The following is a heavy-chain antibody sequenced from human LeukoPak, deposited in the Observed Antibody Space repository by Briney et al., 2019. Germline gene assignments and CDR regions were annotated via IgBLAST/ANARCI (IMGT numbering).Heavy chain of an antibody. Sequence: GSLRLSCAASGFDFNIYSMNWVRQAPGKGLVWIGEINHRGSTNHNPSLKSRVTISVDTSKNQFSLKLSSVTAADTAVYYCARGSDSSGYLHWGQGTLVTVSS. CDR1: GFDFNIYS. D-gene: IGHD3-22*01. V-gene: IGHV4-34*01. J-gene: IGHJ1*01. CDR3: ARGSDSSGYLH. CDR2: INHRGST.